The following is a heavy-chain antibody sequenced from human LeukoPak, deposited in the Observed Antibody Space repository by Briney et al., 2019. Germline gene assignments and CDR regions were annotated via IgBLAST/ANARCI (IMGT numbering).Heavy chain of an antibody. Sequence: GGSLRLSCAASRFTFSSYAMTWVRQAPGKGLEWVVVISADGDTKYYADSVKGRFTISGDNSKNTVYLEMNSLREEDTAVYYCAKEGAWGNWYFDLWGRGTLVTVSS. D-gene: IGHD3-16*01. V-gene: IGHV3-30*18. CDR1: RFTFSSYA. J-gene: IGHJ2*01. CDR2: ISADGDTK. CDR3: AKEGAWGNWYFDL.